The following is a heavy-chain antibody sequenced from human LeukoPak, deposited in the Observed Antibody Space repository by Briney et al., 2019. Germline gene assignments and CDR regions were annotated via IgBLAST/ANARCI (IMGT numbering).Heavy chain of an antibody. Sequence: SETLSLTCVVSGGSVSGYYWGWIRQPPGKGLEWIGYIYHSGSTNYNPSLKSRVTISVDTSKNQFSLKLSSVTAADTAVYYCASQWLVLDYFDYWGQGTLVTVSS. J-gene: IGHJ4*02. CDR2: IYHSGST. V-gene: IGHV4-59*02. D-gene: IGHD6-19*01. CDR1: GGSVSGYY. CDR3: ASQWLVLDYFDY.